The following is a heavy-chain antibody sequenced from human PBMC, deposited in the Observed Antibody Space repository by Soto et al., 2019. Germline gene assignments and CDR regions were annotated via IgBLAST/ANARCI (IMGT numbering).Heavy chain of an antibody. Sequence: QVQLQQWGAGLLKPSETLSLTCAVYGGSFSNYYWSWIRQPPGKGLEWIGEINQSGSTNHNPSLKSRVTISVDTSKNQFSLKLSSVTAAGTAVYYCARGRDYWGQGTLVTVSS. CDR1: GGSFSNYY. V-gene: IGHV4-34*01. CDR3: ARGRDY. J-gene: IGHJ4*02. CDR2: INQSGST.